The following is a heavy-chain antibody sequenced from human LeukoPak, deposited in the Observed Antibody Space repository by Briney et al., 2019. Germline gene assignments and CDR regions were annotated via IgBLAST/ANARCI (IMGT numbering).Heavy chain of an antibody. CDR1: GGSISSSDYF. Sequence: SETLSLTCTVSGGSISSSDYFWDWIRQPPGKGLEWIGSIYYTGTTYYNPSLKSRVTISVDTSKNQFSLKLSSVTAADTAVYYCSRGVVFGVAVDAFDIWGQGTVVTVSS. V-gene: IGHV4-39*07. CDR2: IYYTGTT. J-gene: IGHJ3*02. D-gene: IGHD3-3*01. CDR3: SRGVVFGVAVDAFDI.